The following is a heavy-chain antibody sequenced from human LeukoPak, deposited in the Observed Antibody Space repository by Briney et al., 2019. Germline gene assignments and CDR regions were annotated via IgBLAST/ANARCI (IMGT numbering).Heavy chain of an antibody. CDR1: GYSISSGYY. CDR2: IYHSGST. J-gene: IGHJ4*02. D-gene: IGHD6-19*01. Sequence: SETLSLTCTVSGYSISSGYYWGWIRQPPGKGLEWIGSIYHSGSTYYNPSLKSRVTISVDTSKNQFSLKLSSVTAADTAVYYCARDPRSGWSNTLPFDYWGQGTLVTVSS. CDR3: ARDPRSGWSNTLPFDY. V-gene: IGHV4-38-2*02.